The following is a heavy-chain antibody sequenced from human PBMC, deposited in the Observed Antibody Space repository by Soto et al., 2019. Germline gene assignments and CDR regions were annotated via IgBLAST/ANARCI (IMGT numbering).Heavy chain of an antibody. D-gene: IGHD2-21*02. CDR2: LSYDVTNK. V-gene: IGHV3-30-3*01. Sequence: VGSLRLSCAASGFTFRTYAIHWVLQAPGKGLEWVAGLSYDVTNKYYADSVKGRFTISRDNSKNTFYLQMNSLRTEDTAIYYCARDSDCGGDCYLHYFDYWGQGTLVTVSS. J-gene: IGHJ4*02. CDR3: ARDSDCGGDCYLHYFDY. CDR1: GFTFRTYA.